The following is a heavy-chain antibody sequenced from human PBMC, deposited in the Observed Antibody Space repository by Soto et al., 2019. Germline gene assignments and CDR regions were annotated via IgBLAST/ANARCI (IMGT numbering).Heavy chain of an antibody. V-gene: IGHV3-30*18. CDR3: AKGNDYGDYAAFDI. Sequence: SLRLSCAASGFTFSSYGMHWVRQAPGKGLEWVAVISYDGSNKYYADSVEGRFTISRDNSKDTLYLQMNSLRAEDTAVYYCAKGNDYGDYAAFDIWGQGTMVTVSS. CDR2: ISYDGSNK. J-gene: IGHJ3*02. D-gene: IGHD4-17*01. CDR1: GFTFSSYG.